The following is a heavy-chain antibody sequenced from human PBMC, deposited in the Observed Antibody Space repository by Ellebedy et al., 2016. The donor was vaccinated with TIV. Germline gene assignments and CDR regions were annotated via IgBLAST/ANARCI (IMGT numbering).Heavy chain of an antibody. V-gene: IGHV3-21*01. CDR2: ISSTSNYI. CDR3: ARENSGGSGFYLPDAFDI. CDR1: GFTFTSYS. Sequence: GESLKISCAASGFTFTSYSMNWVRQAPGKGLEWVSSISSTSNYIYYADSVKGRFTVSRDNAKNSLHLQTNSLRAEDTALYYCARENSGGSGFYLPDAFDIWGQGTMVTVSS. D-gene: IGHD3-22*01. J-gene: IGHJ3*02.